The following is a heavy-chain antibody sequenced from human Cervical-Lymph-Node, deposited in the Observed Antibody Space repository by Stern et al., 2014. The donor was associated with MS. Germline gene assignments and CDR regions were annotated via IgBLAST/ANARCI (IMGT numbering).Heavy chain of an antibody. CDR1: GGSVSSAAYY. V-gene: IGHV4-61*08. Sequence: VQLVESGPGLVKPSETLSLTCTVSGGSVSSAAYYWIWIRQSPGKGLEWIGYIYHSGSSSYNPSLKSRVTMSVDTSKNQFSLRLTSVTAADTAVYYCGKQVREWGRGTLVTVSS. CDR2: IYHSGSS. CDR3: GKQVRE. J-gene: IGHJ4*02.